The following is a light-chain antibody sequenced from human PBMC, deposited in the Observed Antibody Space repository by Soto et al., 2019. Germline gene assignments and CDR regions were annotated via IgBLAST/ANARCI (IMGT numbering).Light chain of an antibody. J-gene: IGKJ1*01. CDR1: QSISSW. V-gene: IGKV1-5*03. Sequence: DIQMTQSPSTLSASVGDRVTITCRASQSISSWLAWYQQKPGKAPKILIYRASTLESGVPSTFSGSRAGTEFTLTISSLQPDDFATYYCQQYHTYSMTFGQGTKVEVK. CDR2: RAS. CDR3: QQYHTYSMT.